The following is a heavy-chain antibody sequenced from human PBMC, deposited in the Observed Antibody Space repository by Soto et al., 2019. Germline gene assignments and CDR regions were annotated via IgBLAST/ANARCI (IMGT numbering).Heavy chain of an antibody. J-gene: IGHJ6*03. CDR3: ARDSHDIVVVPAAPNRYYYYYYMDV. CDR1: GYTFTSYG. CDR2: ISAYNGNT. V-gene: IGHV1-18*01. Sequence: ASVKVSCKASGYTFTSYGISWVRQAPGQGLEWMGWISAYNGNTNYAQKLQGRVTMTTDTSTSTAYMELRSLGSDDTAVYYCARDSHDIVVVPAAPNRYYYYYYMDVWGKGTTVTVSS. D-gene: IGHD2-2*01.